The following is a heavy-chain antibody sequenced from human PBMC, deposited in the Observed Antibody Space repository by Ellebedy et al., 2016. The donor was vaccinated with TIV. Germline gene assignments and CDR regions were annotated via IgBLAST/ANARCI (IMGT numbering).Heavy chain of an antibody. J-gene: IGHJ1*01. Sequence: AASVKVSCKASGYTFTSYVISWVRQAPGQGLEWMGWISAYNGNPNYAQKLQGRVTMTTDTSTSTAYMELRSLGSDDTAVYYCARGPKRAEYFQHWGQGTLVTVSS. CDR2: ISAYNGNP. CDR3: ARGPKRAEYFQH. CDR1: GYTFTSYV. V-gene: IGHV1-18*01.